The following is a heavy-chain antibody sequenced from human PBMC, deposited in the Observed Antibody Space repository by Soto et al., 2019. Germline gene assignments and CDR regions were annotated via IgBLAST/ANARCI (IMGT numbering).Heavy chain of an antibody. V-gene: IGHV3-33*01. CDR2: IWYDGSNK. CDR3: ARDRSEVTTAVDY. CDR1: GFTFSSYG. D-gene: IGHD4-17*01. Sequence: GGSLRLSCAASGFTFSSYGMHWVRQAPGKGLEWVAVIWYDGSNKYYADSVKGRFTISRDNSKNTLYLQMNSLRAEDTAVYYCARDRSEVTTAVDYWGQGTLVTVSS. J-gene: IGHJ4*02.